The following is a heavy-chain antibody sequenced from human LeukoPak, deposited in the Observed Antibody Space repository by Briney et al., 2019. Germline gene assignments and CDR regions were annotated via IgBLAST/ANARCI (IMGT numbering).Heavy chain of an antibody. CDR2: IKLDGSEK. D-gene: IGHD3-3*01. V-gene: IGHV3-7*03. CDR3: ARDQYDTWSRRGNFDS. J-gene: IGHJ4*02. CDR1: GFTFGKYW. Sequence: GGSLRLSCVASGFTFGKYWMSWVRQAPGKGLQWVANIKLDGSEKNYVDSVKGRFTISRDNTKNSLYLQMNSLRVEDTAVFYCARDQYDTWSRRGNFDSWGQGTLVIVSS.